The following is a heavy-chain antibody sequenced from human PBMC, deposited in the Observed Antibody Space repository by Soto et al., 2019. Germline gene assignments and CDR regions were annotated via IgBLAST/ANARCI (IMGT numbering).Heavy chain of an antibody. V-gene: IGHV3-30*18. D-gene: IGHD3-22*01. CDR3: AKAHKPIVVVPTD. J-gene: IGHJ4*02. CDR1: GFTFSSYG. Sequence: QVQLVESGGGVVQPGRSLRLSCAASGFTFSSYGMHWVRQAPGKGLEWVAVISYDGRNKYYADSVKGRFTISRDNSKNTLYLQMNSLRAEDTAVYYCAKAHKPIVVVPTDWGQGTLVTVSS. CDR2: ISYDGRNK.